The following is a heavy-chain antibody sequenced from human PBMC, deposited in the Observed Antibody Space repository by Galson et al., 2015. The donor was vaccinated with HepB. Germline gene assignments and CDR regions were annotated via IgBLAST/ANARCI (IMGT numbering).Heavy chain of an antibody. CDR2: IQYNGFTK. J-gene: IGHJ4*02. CDR1: GFTFSNYG. CDR3: ARNTPASGYHGIHY. Sequence: SLRLSCAASGFTFSNYGMHWVRQAPGKGLEWVADIQYNGFTKYYGDSVTGRFTISRDNSKNTLYLQMNSLRPEDTALYHCARNTPASGYHGIHYGSQGTLVTVYS. D-gene: IGHD6-25*01. V-gene: IGHV3-30*03.